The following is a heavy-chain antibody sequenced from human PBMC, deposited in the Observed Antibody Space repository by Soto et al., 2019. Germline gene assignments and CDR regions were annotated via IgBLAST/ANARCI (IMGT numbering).Heavy chain of an antibody. D-gene: IGHD2-15*01. CDR3: ARGGTVVNGFDY. J-gene: IGHJ4*02. Sequence: PSETLSLTCTVSGGSISSSIYYGGWIRRPPGKGLEWIGSIFYSGTTYYNPSLKSRVTISVDTSKNQFSLQLSSVTAADTAVYYCARGGTVVNGFDYWGQGTLVTVSS. CDR2: IFYSGTT. CDR1: GGSISSSIYY. V-gene: IGHV4-39*07.